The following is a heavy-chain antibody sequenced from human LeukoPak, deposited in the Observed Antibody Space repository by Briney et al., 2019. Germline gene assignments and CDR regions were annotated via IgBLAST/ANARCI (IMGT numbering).Heavy chain of an antibody. CDR3: AKAPHYYDSSGYGN. V-gene: IGHV3-23*01. Sequence: GGSLRLSCAASGFTFSSYAMSWVRQAQGKGLEWVSAISGSGGSTYYADSVKGRFTISRDNSKNTLYLQMNSLRAEDTAVYYCAKAPHYYDSSGYGNWGQGTLVTVSS. CDR2: ISGSGGST. CDR1: GFTFSSYA. D-gene: IGHD3-22*01. J-gene: IGHJ4*02.